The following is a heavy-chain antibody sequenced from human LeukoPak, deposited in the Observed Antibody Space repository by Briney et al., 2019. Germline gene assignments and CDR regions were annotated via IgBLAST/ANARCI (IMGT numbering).Heavy chain of an antibody. Sequence: SETLSLTCTVSGTTVSIDYWTWIRQPPGKGLEWVGSIHHSGSSKYNSSLNNRVTISLDKSKNQFSLSLTSVTVADTAVYYCARALGGSYLLGGNWFDPWGQGTLVTVSS. J-gene: IGHJ5*02. CDR3: ARALGGSYLLGGNWFDP. CDR1: GTTVSIDY. V-gene: IGHV4-59*02. CDR2: IHHSGSS. D-gene: IGHD1-26*01.